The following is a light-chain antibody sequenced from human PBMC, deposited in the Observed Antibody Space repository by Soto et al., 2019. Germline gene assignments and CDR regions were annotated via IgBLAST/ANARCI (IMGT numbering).Light chain of an antibody. CDR3: QQYCSSPLT. CDR2: GAS. J-gene: IGKJ4*01. V-gene: IGKV3-20*01. Sequence: ETVLTQSPGTLSLSPGERATLSCRASQSVSSSYLAWYQQKPGQAPRLLIYGASSRATGIPDMFSGRGSGTDFTLTISRLEPEDFAVYYCQQYCSSPLTFGGGTKVEIK. CDR1: QSVSSSY.